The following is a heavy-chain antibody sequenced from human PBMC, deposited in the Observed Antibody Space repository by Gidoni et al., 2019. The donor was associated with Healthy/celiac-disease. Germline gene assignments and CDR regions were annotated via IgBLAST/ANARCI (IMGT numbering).Heavy chain of an antibody. CDR1: GGSISRGGYY. Sequence: QVQLQESGPGLVKPSQTLSLTCTVSGGSISRGGYYWSWIRQHPGKGLEWIGYIYYSGSTYYNPSLKSRVTISVDTSKNQFSLKLSSVTAADTAVYYCARGGYSYGGGLFDYWGQGTLVTVSS. D-gene: IGHD5-18*01. J-gene: IGHJ4*02. CDR2: IYYSGST. CDR3: ARGGYSYGGGLFDY. V-gene: IGHV4-31*03.